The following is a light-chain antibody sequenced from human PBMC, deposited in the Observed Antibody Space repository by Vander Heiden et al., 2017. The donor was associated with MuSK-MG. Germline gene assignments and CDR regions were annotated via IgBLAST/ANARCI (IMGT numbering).Light chain of an antibody. V-gene: IGLV3-9*01. CDR3: QVWDTSTGV. CDR1: NIGSKN. Sequence: SYELTQPLSVSVPLGQTARITCGGNNIGSKNVHWYQQKPGQAPVLVIYNSNNRPSGIPERFSGSDSGNTAILTISRAQAGDEADYYCQVWDTSTGVFGGGTKLTVL. J-gene: IGLJ3*02. CDR2: NSN.